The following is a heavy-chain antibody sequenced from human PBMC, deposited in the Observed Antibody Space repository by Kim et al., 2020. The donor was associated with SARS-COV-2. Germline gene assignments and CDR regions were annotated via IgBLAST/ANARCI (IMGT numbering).Heavy chain of an antibody. V-gene: IGHV3-21*01. Sequence: ADPMTGRLPISRDNAKNSRYLKMNSLRAEDTAVYYCATSLGSGWPYFDYWGQGTLVTVSS. CDR3: ATSLGSGWPYFDY. J-gene: IGHJ4*02. D-gene: IGHD6-19*01.